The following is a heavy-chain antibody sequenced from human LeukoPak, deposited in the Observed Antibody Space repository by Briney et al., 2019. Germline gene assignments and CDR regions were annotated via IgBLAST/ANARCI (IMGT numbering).Heavy chain of an antibody. D-gene: IGHD5-18*01. J-gene: IGHJ4*02. V-gene: IGHV3-23*01. CDR1: GFTLSSYA. CDR3: AKDGFSYGFFAY. Sequence: GGSLRLSCAASGFTLSSYAMSWVRQAPGKGLEWVSAISGSGGSTYYADSVKGRFTISRDNSKNTLYLQMNSLRAEDTAVYYCAKDGFSYGFFAYWGQGTLVTVSS. CDR2: ISGSGGST.